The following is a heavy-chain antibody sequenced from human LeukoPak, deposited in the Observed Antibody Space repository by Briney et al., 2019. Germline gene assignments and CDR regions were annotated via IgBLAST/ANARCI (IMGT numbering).Heavy chain of an antibody. J-gene: IGHJ4*02. CDR2: MNPNSGNT. Sequence: VASVKVSCKASGYTFTSYDINWVRQATGQGREWMGWMNPNSGNTGYAQKFQGRVTMTRNTSISTAYMELSSLRSEDTAVYYCARAACPKCSVEYVDWGQGTLVTVSS. CDR1: GYTFTSYD. D-gene: IGHD2-15*01. V-gene: IGHV1-8*01. CDR3: ARAACPKCSVEYVD.